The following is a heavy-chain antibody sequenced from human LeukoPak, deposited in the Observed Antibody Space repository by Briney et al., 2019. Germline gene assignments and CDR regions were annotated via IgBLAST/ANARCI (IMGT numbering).Heavy chain of an antibody. V-gene: IGHV3-23*01. CDR1: GFTFSNYG. Sequence: GGSLRLSCAASGFTFSNYGMSWVRQAPGKGLEWVSTSSGSGGSIYYADSVKGRFTISRDNSKNTLYLQMSSLRAEDTAVYYCAKGDTGIIRRYYFDYWGQGTLVTVSS. CDR3: AKGDTGIIRRYYFDY. CDR2: SSGSGGSI. D-gene: IGHD5-18*01. J-gene: IGHJ4*02.